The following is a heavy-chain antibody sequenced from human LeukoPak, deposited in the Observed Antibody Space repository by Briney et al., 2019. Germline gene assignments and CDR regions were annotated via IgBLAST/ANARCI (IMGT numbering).Heavy chain of an antibody. V-gene: IGHV3-48*04. D-gene: IGHD2-2*01. CDR2: ISSSSSTI. Sequence: GGSLRLSCAASGFTFSSYSMNWVRQAPGKGLEWVSYISSSSSTIYYADSVKGRFTISRDNAKNSLYLQMNSLRAEDTAVYYCARERYQLVDYWGQGTLVTVSS. J-gene: IGHJ4*02. CDR1: GFTFSSYS. CDR3: ARERYQLVDY.